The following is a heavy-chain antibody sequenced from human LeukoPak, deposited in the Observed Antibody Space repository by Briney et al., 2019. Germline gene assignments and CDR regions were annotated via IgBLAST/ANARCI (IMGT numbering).Heavy chain of an antibody. V-gene: IGHV5-51*01. CDR3: ASRYCGGDCYSDAFDI. CDR2: IYPGDSET. Sequence: GESLKISCKGSGYSFTSYWIGWVRQMPGKGLEWMGIIYPGDSETRYSPSFQGPVTISADKSISTAYLQWSSLKASDTAMYYCASRYCGGDCYSDAFDIWGQGTMVTVSS. J-gene: IGHJ3*02. D-gene: IGHD2-21*02. CDR1: GYSFTSYW.